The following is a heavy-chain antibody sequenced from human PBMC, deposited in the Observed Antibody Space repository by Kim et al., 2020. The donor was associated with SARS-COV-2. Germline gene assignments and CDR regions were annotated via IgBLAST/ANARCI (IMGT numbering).Heavy chain of an antibody. J-gene: IGHJ4*02. CDR3: ARDGSGAYHSDGNWV. CDR1: GFTVGSNY. CDR2: IYRDGTT. V-gene: IGHV3-66*01. D-gene: IGHD6-25*01. Sequence: GGSLRLSCVVSGFTVGSNYMTWVRQAPGKGLETVSVIYRDGTTNYAGSVMGRFTISRDNSKNTLYLQMNSLRAEDTAVYYCARDGSGAYHSDGNWVWGQGTLVTVSS.